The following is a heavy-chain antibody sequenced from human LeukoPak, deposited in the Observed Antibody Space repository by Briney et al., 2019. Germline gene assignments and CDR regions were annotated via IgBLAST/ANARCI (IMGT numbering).Heavy chain of an antibody. CDR3: ASLLYGYSYGPFHH. CDR1: GFTLHDYN. D-gene: IGHD5-18*01. V-gene: IGHV3-43*01. Sequence: GGSLRLSCAVSGFTLHDYNMHWVRQAPGKGLEWVSHITWDGGSTYYADSVKGRFTISRDNTKNSLYLQMDSLRAEDTAIYYCASLLYGYSYGPFHHWGQGTLVTVSS. CDR2: ITWDGGST. J-gene: IGHJ4*02.